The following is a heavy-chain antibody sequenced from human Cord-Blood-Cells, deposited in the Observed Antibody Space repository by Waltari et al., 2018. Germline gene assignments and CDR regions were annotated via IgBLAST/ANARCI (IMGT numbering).Heavy chain of an antibody. CDR1: GFTFSSYG. D-gene: IGHD3-22*01. Sequence: QVQLVESGGGVVQPGRSLRLSCAASGFTFSSYGMHWVRQAPGKGLELVAVISYDGSNKYYADSVKGRFTISRDNSKNTLYLQMNSLRAEDTAVYYCAKGITMIVVVTPFDYWGQGTLVTVSS. J-gene: IGHJ4*02. CDR3: AKGITMIVVVTPFDY. V-gene: IGHV3-30*18. CDR2: ISYDGSNK.